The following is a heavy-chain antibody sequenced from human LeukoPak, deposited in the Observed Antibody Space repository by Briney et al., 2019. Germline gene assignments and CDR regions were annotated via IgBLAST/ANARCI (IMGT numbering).Heavy chain of an antibody. D-gene: IGHD3-16*02. CDR2: IYYSGST. V-gene: IGHV4-59*08. CDR3: ARLFPSYDYVWGSYRINAFDI. J-gene: IGHJ3*02. Sequence: SSETLSLTCTVSGGPISSYYWSWIRQPPGKGLEWIGYIYYSGSTNYNPSLKSRVTISVDTSKNQFSLKLSSVTAAGTAVYYCARLFPSYDYVWGSYRINAFDIWGQGTMVTVSS. CDR1: GGPISSYY.